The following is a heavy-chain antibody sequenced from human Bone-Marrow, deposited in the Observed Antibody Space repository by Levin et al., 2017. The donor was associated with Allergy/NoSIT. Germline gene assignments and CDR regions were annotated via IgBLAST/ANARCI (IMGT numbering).Heavy chain of an antibody. CDR3: ARHITASI. Sequence: RGESLKISCAGSGFTFSSYWMTWVRQAPGKGLEWVANIKKDGSEKNYVDSVKGRFTISRDNAKNSLYLQMNNLRAEDTAVYYCARHITASIWGQGTMVTVSS. D-gene: IGHD1-20*01. CDR2: IKKDGSEK. CDR1: GFTFSSYW. J-gene: IGHJ3*02. V-gene: IGHV3-7*01.